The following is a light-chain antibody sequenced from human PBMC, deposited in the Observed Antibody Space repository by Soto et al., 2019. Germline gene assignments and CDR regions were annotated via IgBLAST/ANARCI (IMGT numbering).Light chain of an antibody. CDR2: DAS. Sequence: DIQMTQSPSSLSASVGDRVTITCQASQDISNYLNWYQQKPGKAPKLLIYDASNLETGVPSRFSGSGYGTDFNFTISSLQPEDIEPHSCHQYDNLPGFTFGPGTKVDIK. V-gene: IGKV1-33*01. CDR3: HQYDNLPGFT. J-gene: IGKJ3*01. CDR1: QDISNY.